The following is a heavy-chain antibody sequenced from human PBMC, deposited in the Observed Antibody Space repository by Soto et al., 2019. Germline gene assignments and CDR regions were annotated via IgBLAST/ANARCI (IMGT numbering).Heavy chain of an antibody. CDR1: GFTFSSYG. D-gene: IGHD3-22*01. Sequence: QVQLVESGGGVVQPGRSLRLSCAASGFTFSSYGMHWVRQAPGKGLEWVAVIWYDGSNKYYADSVKGRFTISRDNSKNTLYRRMNSLRAEDTAVYYCARALLYYDRQYYYYYGMDVWGQGTTVTVSS. CDR2: IWYDGSNK. J-gene: IGHJ6*02. CDR3: ARALLYYDRQYYYYYGMDV. V-gene: IGHV3-33*01.